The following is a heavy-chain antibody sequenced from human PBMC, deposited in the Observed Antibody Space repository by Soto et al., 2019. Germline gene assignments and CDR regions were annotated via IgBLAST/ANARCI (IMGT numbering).Heavy chain of an antibody. Sequence: PGGSLRLSCAAPGFTFSSYGMHWVRQAPGKGLEWVAVISYDGGNKYYADSVKGRFTISRDNSKNTLYLQMNSLRAEDTAVYYCANLGGGYFDWLLASNVDYWGQGTLVTVSS. CDR1: GFTFSSYG. D-gene: IGHD3-9*01. V-gene: IGHV3-30*18. J-gene: IGHJ4*02. CDR3: ANLGGGYFDWLLASNVDY. CDR2: ISYDGGNK.